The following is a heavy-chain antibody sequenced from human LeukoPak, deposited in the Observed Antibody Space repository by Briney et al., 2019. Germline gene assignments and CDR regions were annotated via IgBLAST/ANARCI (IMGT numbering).Heavy chain of an antibody. Sequence: KTSETLSLTCAVYGGSFSGYYWTRIRQTPEKGLEWIGEMNPSGSTNYNLSLKSRVTISVDTSKNQFSLELSSVTAADTAVYYCARGRQDVTMIVVVMTAVSYYLDVWGKGTTVTVS. D-gene: IGHD3-22*01. V-gene: IGHV4-34*01. CDR3: ARGRQDVTMIVVVMTAVSYYLDV. J-gene: IGHJ6*03. CDR1: GGSFSGYY. CDR2: MNPSGST.